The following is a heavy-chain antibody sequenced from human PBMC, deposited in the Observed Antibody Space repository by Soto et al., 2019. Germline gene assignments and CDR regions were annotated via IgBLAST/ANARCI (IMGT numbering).Heavy chain of an antibody. CDR1: GFTFSAYW. V-gene: IGHV3-7*05. CDR2: IKTDGSEK. J-gene: IGHJ6*02. D-gene: IGHD3-16*01. Sequence: EVQLVESGGGLVQPGGSRRLSWEASGFTFSAYWMGWVRQAPGKGLQWVATIKTDGSEKYYVDSVTGRFTISRDNDKNSLYLQLNTLRAEDTGVYYCARPVRGSPEDVWGQGTTVTVSS. CDR3: ARPVRGSPEDV.